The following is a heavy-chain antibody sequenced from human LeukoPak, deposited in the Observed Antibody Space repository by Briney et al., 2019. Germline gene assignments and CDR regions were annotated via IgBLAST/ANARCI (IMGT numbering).Heavy chain of an antibody. V-gene: IGHV4-39*01. CDR2: IYYSGST. J-gene: IGHJ4*02. CDR1: GGSISSSSYY. CDR3: ARRGGSYRYFDY. D-gene: IGHD1-26*01. Sequence: SETLSLTCTASGGSISSSSYYWGWIRQPPGKGLEWIGSIYYSGSTYYNPSLKSRVTISVDTSKNQFSLKLSSMTAADTAVYYCARRGGSYRYFDYWGQGALVTVSS.